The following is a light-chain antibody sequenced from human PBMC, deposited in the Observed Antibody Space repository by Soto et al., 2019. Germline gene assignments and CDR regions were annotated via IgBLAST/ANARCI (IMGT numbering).Light chain of an antibody. CDR2: DVN. J-gene: IGLJ1*01. CDR1: SSDVGGYNY. V-gene: IGLV2-14*01. CDR3: SSYISSSTLYV. Sequence: QSVLTQPASVSGSPGQSITISCTGTSSDVGGYNYVSWYQQHPGKAPKLMIYDVNNRPSGVSNRFSGSKSGNTASLTISGLQAEDEADYYRSSYISSSTLYVFGTGTKVTVL.